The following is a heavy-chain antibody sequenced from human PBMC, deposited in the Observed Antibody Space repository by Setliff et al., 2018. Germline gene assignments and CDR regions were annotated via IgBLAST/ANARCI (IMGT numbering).Heavy chain of an antibody. CDR2: INHRGST. CDR1: GGTFSDYY. D-gene: IGHD6-19*01. V-gene: IGHV4-34*01. CDR3: ARHRLWLVRGGYFDY. Sequence: PSETLSLTCAAYGGTFSDYYWTWIRQPPGKGLEWDGEINHRGSTYYDPSLKSRVTISVDTSKNQFSLNLSSVTAADTAVYYCARHRLWLVRGGYFDYWGQGTLVTVSS. J-gene: IGHJ4*02.